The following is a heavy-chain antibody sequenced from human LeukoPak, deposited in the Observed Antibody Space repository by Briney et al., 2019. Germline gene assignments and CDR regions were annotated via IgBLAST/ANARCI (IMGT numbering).Heavy chain of an antibody. Sequence: TGGSLRLSCAASGFTFSSYAMSWVRQAPGKGLEWVAGISGSGAGTYYADPVKGRFTISRDNSKNTLYLQMNSLRAEDTAVYYCAKEMTTPYFDYWGQGSLVTVSS. CDR2: ISGSGAGT. V-gene: IGHV3-23*01. D-gene: IGHD4-17*01. CDR3: AKEMTTPYFDY. J-gene: IGHJ4*02. CDR1: GFTFSSYA.